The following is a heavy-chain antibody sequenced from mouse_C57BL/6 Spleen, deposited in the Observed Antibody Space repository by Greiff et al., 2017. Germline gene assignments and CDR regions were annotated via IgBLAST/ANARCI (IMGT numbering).Heavy chain of an antibody. V-gene: IGHV1-7*01. CDR1: GYTFTSYW. Sequence: QVQLQQSGAELAKPGASVKLSCKASGYTFTSYWMHWVKQRPGQGLEWIGYINPSSGYTKYNQKFKDKATLTADKSASTAYMQLSSLTYEDSSVYYCASGGRYDYDWFAYWGQGTLVTVSA. CDR2: INPSSGYT. CDR3: ASGGRYDYDWFAY. D-gene: IGHD2-4*01. J-gene: IGHJ3*01.